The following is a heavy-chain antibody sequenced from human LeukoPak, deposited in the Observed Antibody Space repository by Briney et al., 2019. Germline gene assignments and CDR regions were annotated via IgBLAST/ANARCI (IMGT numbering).Heavy chain of an antibody. J-gene: IGHJ6*03. CDR2: IYSDNA. Sequence: GGSLRLSCTVSGFTVSSNSMSWVRQAPGKGLEWVSFIYSDNAHYSDSVKGRFTISRDNAKKSLYLQMNSLRAEDTAVYYCARVGGITLALAPSPFPDYNYYYMDVWGKGTTVTVSS. CDR1: GFTVSSNS. V-gene: IGHV3-53*01. D-gene: IGHD3-10*01. CDR3: ARVGGITLALAPSPFPDYNYYYMDV.